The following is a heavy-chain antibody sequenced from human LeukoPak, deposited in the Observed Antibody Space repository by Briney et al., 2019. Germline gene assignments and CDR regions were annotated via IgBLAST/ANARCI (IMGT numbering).Heavy chain of an antibody. CDR1: GFTFSSFQ. Sequence: PGGSLRLSCAASGFTFSSFQMNWVRQAPGKGLEWVSVIYTSDETYYADSVRGRFTVSRDKSKNTVYLQMNSLRTEDTAVYYYAKAMGDYGDSDYFYYYGIDVWGQGATVSVSS. D-gene: IGHD4-17*01. J-gene: IGHJ6*02. V-gene: IGHV3-53*01. CDR2: IYTSDET. CDR3: AKAMGDYGDSDYFYYYGIDV.